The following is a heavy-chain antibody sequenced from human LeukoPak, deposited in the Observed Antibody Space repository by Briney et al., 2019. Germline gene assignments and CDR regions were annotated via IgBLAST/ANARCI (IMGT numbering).Heavy chain of an antibody. CDR2: IYHSGST. Sequence: SETLSLTCAVSGGSISSSNWWCWVRQPPGKGLEWIGEIYHSGSTNYNPSLKSRVTISVDKSKNQFSLKLSSVTAADTAVYYCARGGYYYDSSGPSAHFDYWGQGTLVTVSS. CDR1: GGSISSSNW. J-gene: IGHJ4*02. CDR3: ARGGYYYDSSGPSAHFDY. V-gene: IGHV4-4*02. D-gene: IGHD3-22*01.